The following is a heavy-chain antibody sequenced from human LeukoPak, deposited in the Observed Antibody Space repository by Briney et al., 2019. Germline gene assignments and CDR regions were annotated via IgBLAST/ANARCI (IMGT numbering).Heavy chain of an antibody. CDR2: INPNSGGT. J-gene: IGHJ4*02. D-gene: IGHD3-9*01. CDR3: ARVYDILNGAMTCDY. CDR1: GYTFTGYY. V-gene: IGHV1-2*04. Sequence: ASVKVSCKASGYTFTGYYMHWVRQAPGQGLEWMGWINPNSGGTNYAQKFQGWVTMTRDTSISTAYMELSRLRSDDTAVYYCARVYDILNGAMTCDYWGQGTLVTVSS.